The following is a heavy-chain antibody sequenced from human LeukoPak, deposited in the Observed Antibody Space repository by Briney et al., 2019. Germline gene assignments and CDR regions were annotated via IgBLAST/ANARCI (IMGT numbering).Heavy chain of an antibody. CDR1: GYTLTELS. J-gene: IGHJ3*02. D-gene: IGHD1-14*01. V-gene: IGHV1-24*01. Sequence: ASVKVSCKVSGYTLTELSMHWVRQAPGKGLEWMGGFDPEDGETIYAQKFQGRVTMTEDTSTDTAYMELSSLRSEDTAAYYCATEVLPGPSPAFDIWGQGTMVTVSS. CDR2: FDPEDGET. CDR3: ATEVLPGPSPAFDI.